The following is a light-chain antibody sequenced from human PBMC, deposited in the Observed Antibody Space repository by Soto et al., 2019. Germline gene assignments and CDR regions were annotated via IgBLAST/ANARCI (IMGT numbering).Light chain of an antibody. J-gene: IGLJ2*01. CDR3: ATWDGSLSAVV. CDR2: DNN. CDR1: SSNIGNSY. V-gene: IGLV1-51*01. Sequence: QSVLTQPPSVSAAPGQKVTISCSGSSSNIGNSYVSWYQQLPGTAPKLLIYDNNKRPSGIPDRFSGSKSGASATLGITGLQTGDEADYYCATWDGSLSAVVFGGGTKLTVL.